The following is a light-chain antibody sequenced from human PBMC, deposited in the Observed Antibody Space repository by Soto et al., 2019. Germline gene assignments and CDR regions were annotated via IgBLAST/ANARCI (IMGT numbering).Light chain of an antibody. Sequence: IVLPQSPGTLFLSPGGGATLSCTVSPSVTSNYLAWYQQKPGQTPRLLIHCASNRATGIPDRFSGSGSGTDFTLTIGRLEPEDVAVYYCQQYHVTPWTFGQGTKVDIK. J-gene: IGKJ1*01. V-gene: IGKV3-20*01. CDR1: PSVTSNY. CDR2: CAS. CDR3: QQYHVTPWT.